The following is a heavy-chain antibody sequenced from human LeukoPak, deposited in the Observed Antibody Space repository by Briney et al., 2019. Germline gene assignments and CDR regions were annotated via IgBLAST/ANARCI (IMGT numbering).Heavy chain of an antibody. CDR3: ARDRVVGLGIDNAFDI. CDR1: VGTFSSYA. CDR2: ITPVFGTA. Sequence: SVKVSCKASVGTFSSYAISWVRQAPGQGLEWMGGITPVFGTANYAQKFQGRVTITADESTSTAYMELSSLRSEDTAVYYCARDRVVGLGIDNAFDIWGHGTMVTVS. V-gene: IGHV1-69*13. J-gene: IGHJ3*02. D-gene: IGHD2-15*01.